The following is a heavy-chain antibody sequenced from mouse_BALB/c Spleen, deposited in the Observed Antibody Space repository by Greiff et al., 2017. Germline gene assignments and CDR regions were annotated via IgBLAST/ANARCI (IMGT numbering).Heavy chain of an antibody. D-gene: IGHD1-2*01. Sequence: EVKLLESGGGLVKPGGSLKLSCAASGFTFSSYTMSWVLQTPEKRLQWVATISSGGGYTYYPDSVKGRFTIPRDKAKNTLYLQMSSLKSEDTAMYYCTRECIPSATGCFDYWGQGTTLTVSA. CDR1: GFTFSSYT. J-gene: IGHJ2*01. CDR3: TRECIPSATGCFDY. V-gene: IGHV5-6-4*01. CDR2: ISSGGGYT.